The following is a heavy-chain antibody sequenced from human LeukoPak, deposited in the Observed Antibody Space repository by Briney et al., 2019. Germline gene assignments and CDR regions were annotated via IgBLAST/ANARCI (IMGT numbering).Heavy chain of an antibody. J-gene: IGHJ4*02. CDR1: GYTFTGYY. Sequence: ASVKVSCKASGYTFTGYYMHWVRQAPGQGLEWMGWINPNSGGTNYAQKFQGRVTMTRDTSISTAYMELSRLRSDDTAVYYCARSHYSGSYYVVDYWGQGTLVTVSS. V-gene: IGHV1-2*02. D-gene: IGHD1-26*01. CDR3: ARSHYSGSYYVVDY. CDR2: INPNSGGT.